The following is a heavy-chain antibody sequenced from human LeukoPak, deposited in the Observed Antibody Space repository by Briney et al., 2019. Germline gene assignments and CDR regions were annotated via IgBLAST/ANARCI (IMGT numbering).Heavy chain of an antibody. CDR1: GGTFSSYA. V-gene: IGHV1-69*13. CDR3: ARHRYSTSSNYFDY. Sequence: GASVKVSCKASGGTFSSYAISWVRQAPGQGLEWMGGIIPIFGTANYAQKFQGRVTITADESTSTAYMELSSLRSEDTAVYYCARHRYSTSSNYFDYWGQGTLVTVSS. D-gene: IGHD6-13*01. J-gene: IGHJ4*02. CDR2: IIPIFGTA.